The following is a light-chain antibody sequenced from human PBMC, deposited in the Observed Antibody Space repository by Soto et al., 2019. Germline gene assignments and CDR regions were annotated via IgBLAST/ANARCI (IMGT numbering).Light chain of an antibody. J-gene: IGLJ1*01. CDR2: EVS. CDR1: SSDIGVYDY. V-gene: IGLV2-14*01. CDR3: ASYGGVYYV. Sequence: QSALTQPASVSGSPGQSLTISCTGTSSDIGVYDYVSWYQHHPGKAPKLMIYEVSNRPSGVSNRFFGSKSGNTASLTISGLQTEDEADYFCASYGGVYYVFGTGTKV.